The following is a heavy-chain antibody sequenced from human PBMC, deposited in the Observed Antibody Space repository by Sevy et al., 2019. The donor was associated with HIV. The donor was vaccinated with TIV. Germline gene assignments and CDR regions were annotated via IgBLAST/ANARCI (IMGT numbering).Heavy chain of an antibody. CDR1: GFTFSDAW. V-gene: IGHV3-15*01. CDR2: IKSKSDGGTV. D-gene: IGHD6-13*01. J-gene: IGHJ5*02. CDR3: ITYPRITTTGTGGFDP. Sequence: GGSLRLSCAASGFTFSDAWMGWVRQAAGKGLECVGRIKSKSDGGTVEHAAPVKGRFTISRDDSKDTLYLQMNSLKTEDTAVYFCITYPRITTTGTGGFDPWGQGTLLTVSS.